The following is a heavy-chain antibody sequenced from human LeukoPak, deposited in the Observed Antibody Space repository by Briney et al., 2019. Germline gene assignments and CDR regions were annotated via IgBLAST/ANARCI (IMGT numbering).Heavy chain of an antibody. CDR2: IIPIYGTP. J-gene: IGHJ5*02. CDR3: ARAQGDCSSTSCYTSWFDP. CDR1: GGTFNSYT. D-gene: IGHD2-2*02. V-gene: IGHV1-69*13. Sequence: SVKVSCKASGGTFNSYTISWVRQAPGQGLEWMGRIIPIYGTPNYAQKFQGRVTITADESTSTAYMELSSLRSEDTAVYYCARAQGDCSSTSCYTSWFDPWGQGTLVTVSS.